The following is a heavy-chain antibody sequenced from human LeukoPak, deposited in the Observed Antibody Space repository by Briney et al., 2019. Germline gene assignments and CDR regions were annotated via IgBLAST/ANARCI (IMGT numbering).Heavy chain of an antibody. J-gene: IGHJ5*02. V-gene: IGHV3-30*03. D-gene: IGHD3-10*01. CDR2: ISYDGSNE. Sequence: PGGSLRLSCAASGFTFSSFGMYWVRQAPAMGLEWVADISYDGSNENYGDSVKGRFTIFRDNDKNTLYLQMNSLRAEDTAVYYCARSFPITMVRGEWQGWFDPWGQGTLVTVSS. CDR3: ARSFPITMVRGEWQGWFDP. CDR1: GFTFSSFG.